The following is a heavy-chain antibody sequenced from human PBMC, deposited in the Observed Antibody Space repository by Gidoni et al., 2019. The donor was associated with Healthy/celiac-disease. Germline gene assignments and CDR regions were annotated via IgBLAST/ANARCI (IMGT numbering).Heavy chain of an antibody. J-gene: IGHJ4*02. V-gene: IGHV3-7*01. D-gene: IGHD3-3*01. Sequence: EVQLVESGGGLVQPGGSLRLSCAASGFTFSSYWRSWVRQAPGKGLEWVANIKQDGSEKYYVDSVKGRFTISRDNAKNSLYLQMNSLRAEDTAVYYCARKGRYYFDYWGQGTLVTVSS. CDR2: IKQDGSEK. CDR3: ARKGRYYFDY. CDR1: GFTFSSYW.